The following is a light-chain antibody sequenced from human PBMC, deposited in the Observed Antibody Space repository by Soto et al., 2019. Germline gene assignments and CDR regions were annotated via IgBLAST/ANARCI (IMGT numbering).Light chain of an antibody. Sequence: SALTQPPSAYGTPGQRVTISCSGSSSNIGSNYVYWYQQLPGTAPKLLIYRNNQRPSGVPDRFSGSKSGTSASLAISGLRSEDEADYYCAAWDDSLSGFYVFGTGTKVTVL. V-gene: IGLV1-47*01. CDR1: SSNIGSNY. CDR2: RNN. J-gene: IGLJ1*01. CDR3: AAWDDSLSGFYV.